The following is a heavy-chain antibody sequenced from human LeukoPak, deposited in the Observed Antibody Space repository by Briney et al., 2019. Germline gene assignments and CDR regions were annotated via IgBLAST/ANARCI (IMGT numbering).Heavy chain of an antibody. J-gene: IGHJ4*02. CDR2: IKQDGSEK. V-gene: IGHV3-7*01. CDR1: GFTFSSYW. Sequence: GGSLRLSCAASGFTFSSYWMSWVRQAPGKGLEWVANIKQDGSEKYYVDSVKGRFTISRDNAKNSLYLQMNSLRAEDTAVYYCARGPLGGYNWNYEGPFPYFDYWGQGTLVTVPS. CDR3: ARGPLGGYNWNYEGPFPYFDY. D-gene: IGHD1-7*01.